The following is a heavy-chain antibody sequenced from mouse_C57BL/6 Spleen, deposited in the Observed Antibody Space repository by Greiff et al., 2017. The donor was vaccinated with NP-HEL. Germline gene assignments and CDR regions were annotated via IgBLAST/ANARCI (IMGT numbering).Heavy chain of an antibody. CDR3: TRSPITTVVATKGFDY. D-gene: IGHD1-1*01. CDR1: GYTFTDYE. Sequence: VQLVESGAELVRPGASVTLSCKASGYTFTDYEMHWVKQTPVHGLEWIGAIDPETGGTAYNQKFKGKAILTADKSSSTAYMELRSLTSEDSAVYYCTRSPITTVVATKGFDYWGQGTTLTVSS. V-gene: IGHV1-15*01. J-gene: IGHJ2*01. CDR2: IDPETGGT.